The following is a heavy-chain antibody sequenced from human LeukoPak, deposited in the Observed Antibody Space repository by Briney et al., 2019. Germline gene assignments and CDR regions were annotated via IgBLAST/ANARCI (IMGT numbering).Heavy chain of an antibody. CDR2: ISKSGDET. CDR1: GIIFSHYA. V-gene: IGHV3-23*01. J-gene: IGHJ4*02. CDR3: VKDELAVAIFDY. Sequence: GGSLRLSCAASGIIFSHYAMSWVRQAPGKGLEWVSAISKSGDETYYADSVKGRFAISRDNSKNTFYLQMNSLRAEDSAVYFCVKDELAVAIFDYWGPGTLVTVSS. D-gene: IGHD6-19*01.